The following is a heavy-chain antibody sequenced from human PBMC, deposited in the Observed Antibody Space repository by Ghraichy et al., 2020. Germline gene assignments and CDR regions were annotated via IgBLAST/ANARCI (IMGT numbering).Heavy chain of an antibody. CDR2: INHSGST. J-gene: IGHJ4*02. CDR3: ARGGIGRLAPPGY. D-gene: IGHD6-19*01. Sequence: SETLSLTCAVYGGSFSGYYWSWIRQPPGKGLEWIGEINHSGSTNYNPSLKSRVTISVDTSKNQFSLKLSSVTAADTAVYYCARGGIGRLAPPGYWGQGTLVTVSS. CDR1: GGSFSGYY. V-gene: IGHV4-34*01.